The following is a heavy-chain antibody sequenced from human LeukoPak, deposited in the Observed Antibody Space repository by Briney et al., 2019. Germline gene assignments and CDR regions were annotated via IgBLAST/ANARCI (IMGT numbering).Heavy chain of an antibody. V-gene: IGHV1-69*13. CDR3: ARSILGGSYFSYFDY. CDR1: GYTFSTYY. CDR2: IIPIFGTA. D-gene: IGHD1-26*01. J-gene: IGHJ4*02. Sequence: GASVKVSCKASGYTFSTYYMHWVRQAPGRGLEWMGGIIPIFGTANYAQKFQGRVTITADESTSTAYMELSSLRSEDTAVYYCARSILGGSYFSYFDYWGQGTLVTVSS.